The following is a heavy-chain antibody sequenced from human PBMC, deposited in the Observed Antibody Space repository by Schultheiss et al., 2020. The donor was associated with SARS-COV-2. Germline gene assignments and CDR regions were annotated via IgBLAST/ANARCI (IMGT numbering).Heavy chain of an antibody. D-gene: IGHD3-10*01. V-gene: IGHV1-46*01. J-gene: IGHJ5*02. CDR1: GYTFTSYG. CDR2: INPSGGST. CDR3: ATGPAIFMVRGLWWFDP. Sequence: ASVKVSCKASGYTFTSYGISWVRQAPGQGLEWMGIINPSGGSTSYAQKFQGRVTITADKSTSTAYMELRSLRSEDTAVYYCATGPAIFMVRGLWWFDPWGQGTLVTVSS.